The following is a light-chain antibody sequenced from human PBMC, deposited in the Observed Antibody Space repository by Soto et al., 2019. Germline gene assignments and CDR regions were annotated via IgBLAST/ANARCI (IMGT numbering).Light chain of an antibody. CDR2: EGS. CDR3: CSYAGSSTVV. CDR1: SSDVGSYNL. J-gene: IGLJ2*01. V-gene: IGLV2-23*01. Sequence: QSALTQPASVSGSPGQSITISCTGTSSDVGSYNLVSWYQQHPGKAPKLMIYEGSKRPSGVSNRFSGSKSGNTASLTFSGLQAEDEADYYWCSYAGSSTVVFGGGTELAVL.